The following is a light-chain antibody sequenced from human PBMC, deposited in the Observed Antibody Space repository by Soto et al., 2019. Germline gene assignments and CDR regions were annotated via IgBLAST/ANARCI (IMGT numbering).Light chain of an antibody. Sequence: DIQMTPSPSTLSASVGDRVTITCRASQSISSWLAWYQQKPGKAPKLLIYDASSLESGVPSRFSGSGSGTEITLTISSLQPDDFATYYCQQYNSYWTFGQGTKVDIK. CDR2: DAS. CDR1: QSISSW. CDR3: QQYNSYWT. V-gene: IGKV1-5*01. J-gene: IGKJ1*01.